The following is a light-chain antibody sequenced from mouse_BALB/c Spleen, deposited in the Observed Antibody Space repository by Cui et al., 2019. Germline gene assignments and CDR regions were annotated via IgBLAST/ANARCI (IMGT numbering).Light chain of an antibody. CDR2: DTS. CDR3: QQWSSYPFT. J-gene: IGKJ4*01. CDR1: SSVSY. Sequence: QIVLTQSPAIMSASPGEKVTMTCSASSSVSYMYWYQQKPGSSPRLLIYDTSNLASGVPGRVSGSGSGTSYSLTISRMEAEDAATYYCQQWSSYPFTFGSGTKLEIK. V-gene: IGKV4-55*01.